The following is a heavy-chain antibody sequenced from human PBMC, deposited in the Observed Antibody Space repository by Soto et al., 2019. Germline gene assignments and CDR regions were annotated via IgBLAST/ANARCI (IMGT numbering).Heavy chain of an antibody. CDR3: GSPGKNRDRPLVF. D-gene: IGHD3-10*01. V-gene: IGHV5-51*01. J-gene: IGHJ4*02. CDR1: GYFFSSQW. Sequence: GESLKISCKGSGYFFSSQWIAWVRLMPGKGLEWMGIIHPGDSDTRYSPSFQGQVTISVDGSINTAYLQSRSLEASDTAVYYCGSPGKNRDRPLVFWGKGTRVTVS. CDR2: IHPGDSDT.